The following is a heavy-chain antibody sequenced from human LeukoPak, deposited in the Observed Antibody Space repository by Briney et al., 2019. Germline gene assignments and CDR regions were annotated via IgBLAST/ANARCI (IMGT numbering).Heavy chain of an antibody. J-gene: IGHJ4*02. CDR3: VRSSVVSGTLADY. D-gene: IGHD3-10*01. V-gene: IGHV1-46*01. CDR1: GYTFTSYY. CDR2: INPSGGST. Sequence: GASVKVSCKASGYTFTSYYIHWVRQAPGQGLEWMGIINPSGGSTSYAQKFQGRVTMTRDTSTSTVYMELSRLRSDDTAVYYCVRSSVVSGTLADYWGQGTLVTVSS.